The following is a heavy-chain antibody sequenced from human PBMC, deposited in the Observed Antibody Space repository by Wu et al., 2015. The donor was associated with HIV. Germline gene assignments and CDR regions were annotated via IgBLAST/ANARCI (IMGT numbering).Heavy chain of an antibody. CDR1: GGTFSSYA. V-gene: IGHV1-69*13. CDR2: IIPVFATS. D-gene: IGHD2-15*01. CDR3: ATVPDSISYCSGGSCYSFDF. J-gene: IGHJ4*02. Sequence: QVQLVQSGAEVKKPGSSVKVSCKASGGTFSSYAITWVRQAPGQGLEWVGLIIPVFATSNYAQKFQGRVTLTADESTSTAYMEVRSLRSEDTAMYYCATVPDSISYCSGGSCYSFDFWGQGTRVTVSS.